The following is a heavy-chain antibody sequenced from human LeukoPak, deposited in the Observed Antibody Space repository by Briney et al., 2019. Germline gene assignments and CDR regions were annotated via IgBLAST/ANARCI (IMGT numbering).Heavy chain of an antibody. CDR3: AKIVTH. CDR2: ISGSGGST. V-gene: IGHV3-23*01. J-gene: IGHJ3*01. D-gene: IGHD1-26*01. Sequence: AISGSGGSTYYAGSVKGRFTISRDNSKNTLYLQMNSLRAEDTAVYYCAKIVTHWGQGTMVTVSS.